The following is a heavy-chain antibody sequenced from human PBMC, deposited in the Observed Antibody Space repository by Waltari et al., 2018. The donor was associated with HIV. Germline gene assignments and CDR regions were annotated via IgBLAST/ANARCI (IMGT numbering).Heavy chain of an antibody. V-gene: IGHV3-74*01. D-gene: IGHD1-26*01. CDR2: ISGDVSNT. CDR1: GFGFTRYW. J-gene: IGHJ4*02. CDR3: TTDCGGYYGY. Sequence: EVQLVEPVGGGVQPGGPLSLSCLASGFGFTRYWIPWVRQVPGKGLGWVSCISGDVSNTRYADSVTGRFTISRDNAKNTLYLQMNSLRDEDTAVYYCTTDCGGYYGYWGQGTLVTVTS.